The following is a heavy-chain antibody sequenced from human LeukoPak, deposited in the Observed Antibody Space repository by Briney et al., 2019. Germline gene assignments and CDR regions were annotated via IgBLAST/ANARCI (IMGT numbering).Heavy chain of an antibody. CDR2: INTDGSST. J-gene: IGHJ5*02. CDR1: GFTFSSYW. D-gene: IGHD1-26*01. Sequence: PGGSLRLSCAASGFTFSSYWMHWVRQAPGKGLVWVSRINTDGSSTSYADSVKGRFTISRDNAKNTLYLRMNSLRAEDTAVYYCARGTYGLRIDNWFDPWGQGTLVTVSS. V-gene: IGHV3-74*01. CDR3: ARGTYGLRIDNWFDP.